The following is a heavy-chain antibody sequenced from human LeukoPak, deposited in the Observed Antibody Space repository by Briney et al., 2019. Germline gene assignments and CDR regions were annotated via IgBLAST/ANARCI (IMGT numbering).Heavy chain of an antibody. CDR2: ISGSGGST. CDR3: YNPYYDFWSGRYDAFDI. J-gene: IGHJ3*02. D-gene: IGHD3-3*01. V-gene: IGHV3-23*01. Sequence: GGSLRLSCAASGFTFSSYAMSWVRQARGKGLEWVSAISGSGGSTYYADSVKGRFTISRDNSKNTLYLQMNGLRAEDTAVYYCYNPYYDFWSGRYDAFDIWGQGTMVTVSS. CDR1: GFTFSSYA.